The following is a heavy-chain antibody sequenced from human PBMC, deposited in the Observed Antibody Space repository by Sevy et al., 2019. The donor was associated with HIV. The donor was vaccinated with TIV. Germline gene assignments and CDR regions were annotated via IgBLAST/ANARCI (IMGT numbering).Heavy chain of an antibody. V-gene: IGHV1-69*13. D-gene: IGHD2-2*01. CDR1: GGDFNNNA. CDR2: VIPMSGTA. J-gene: IGHJ5*01. Sequence: ASVKVSCKASGGDFNNNAITWVRQAPGQGLEWMGGVIPMSGTAKYSQRFQGRVTIIADESTSTTYMELISLRSEDTAVYFCARVGDTPRFCSSTSCYFNWFDSWGQGTLVTVSS. CDR3: ARVGDTPRFCSSTSCYFNWFDS.